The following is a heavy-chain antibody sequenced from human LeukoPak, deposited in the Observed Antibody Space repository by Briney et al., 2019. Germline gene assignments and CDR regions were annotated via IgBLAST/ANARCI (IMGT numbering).Heavy chain of an antibody. D-gene: IGHD3-10*01. Sequence: GGSLRLSCAASGFTFSSYWMSWVRQAPGKGLEWVANIKQDGSEKYYVDSVKGRFTISRDNAKNSLYLQMNSLRAEDTAVYYCAREADRFGESLGGYWGQGTLVTVSS. CDR2: IKQDGSEK. CDR3: AREADRFGESLGGY. CDR1: GFTFSSYW. J-gene: IGHJ4*02. V-gene: IGHV3-7*01.